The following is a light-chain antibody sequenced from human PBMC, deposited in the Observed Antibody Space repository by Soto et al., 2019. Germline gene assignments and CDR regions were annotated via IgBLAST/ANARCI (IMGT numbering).Light chain of an antibody. CDR3: QQYNRYFKS. Sequence: IRMTQPRSTLSASVGDRVTITCRASENINMWLAWYQQKPGQAPRLLIQRASRVERGVPSRFSGSGSDTEFTLTISSLQPDDFATYYCQQYNRYFKSFCQGSKVDIK. V-gene: IGKV1-5*03. CDR1: ENINMW. J-gene: IGKJ1*01. CDR2: RAS.